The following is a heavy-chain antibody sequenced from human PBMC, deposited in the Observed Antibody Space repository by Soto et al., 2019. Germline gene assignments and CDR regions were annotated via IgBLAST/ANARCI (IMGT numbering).Heavy chain of an antibody. CDR3: ARWTYYDSSGYYYVFDY. Sequence: GGSLRLSCAASGFTFSSYGMHWVRQAPGKGLEWVAVIWYDGSNKYYADSVKGRFTISRDNSKNTLYLQMNSLRADDTALYYCARWTYYDSSGYYYVFDYWGQGTLVTVSS. D-gene: IGHD3-22*01. CDR2: IWYDGSNK. CDR1: GFTFSSYG. J-gene: IGHJ4*02. V-gene: IGHV3-33*08.